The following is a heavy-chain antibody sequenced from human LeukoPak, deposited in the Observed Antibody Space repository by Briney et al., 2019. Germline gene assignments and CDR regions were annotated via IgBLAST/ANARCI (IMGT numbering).Heavy chain of an antibody. V-gene: IGHV1-69*01. CDR2: IIPIFGTA. CDR3: ARDIGSPSGFWSGYYKSYYYGMDV. J-gene: IGHJ6*02. D-gene: IGHD3-3*01. Sequence: SVKVSCKASGGTFSSYAISWVRQAPGQGLEWMGGIIPIFGTANYAQKFQGRVTITADESTSTAYMGLSSLRSEDTAVYYCARDIGSPSGFWSGYYKSYYYGMDVWGQGTTVTVSS. CDR1: GGTFSSYA.